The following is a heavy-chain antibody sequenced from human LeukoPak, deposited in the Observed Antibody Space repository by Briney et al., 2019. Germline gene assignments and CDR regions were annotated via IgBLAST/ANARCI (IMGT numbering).Heavy chain of an antibody. D-gene: IGHD3-10*01. J-gene: IGHJ6*02. CDR3: AREGIDYYGMDV. V-gene: IGHV3-21*01. Sequence: GGSLRLSCAASGFTFSSYSMNWVRQAPGKGLGWVSSISSSSSYIYYADSVKGRFTISRDNAKNSLYLQKNSLRAEDTAVYYCAREGIDYYGMDVWGQGTTVTVSS. CDR1: GFTFSSYS. CDR2: ISSSSSYI.